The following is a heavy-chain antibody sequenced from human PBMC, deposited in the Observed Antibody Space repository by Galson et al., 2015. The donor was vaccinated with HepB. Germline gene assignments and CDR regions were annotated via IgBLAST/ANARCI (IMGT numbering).Heavy chain of an antibody. Sequence: LTCAVYGGSISAYSWTWIRQPPGKGLEWIGEISHSGYTNYNPSLKSRVIISVDKSKNQVSLKLTSVTAADTAIYYCGGGGGYYYYGLDVWGQGTTAAVSS. CDR1: GGSISAYS. V-gene: IGHV4-34*01. CDR3: GGGGGYYYYGLDV. D-gene: IGHD3-16*01. CDR2: ISHSGYT. J-gene: IGHJ6*02.